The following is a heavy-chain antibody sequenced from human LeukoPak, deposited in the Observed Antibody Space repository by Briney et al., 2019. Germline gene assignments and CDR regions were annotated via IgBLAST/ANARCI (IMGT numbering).Heavy chain of an antibody. D-gene: IGHD6-19*01. J-gene: IGHJ4*02. CDR3: VRNLAVAGTCFDS. Sequence: SVKVSCKASGGTFSSYAISWVRQAPGQGLEWMGGIIPIFGTADYAQKFQGRVTITADESTSTAYMELSSLRSEDTAVYYCVRNLAVAGTCFDSWGQGTLVTVSS. CDR1: GGTFSSYA. V-gene: IGHV1-69*13. CDR2: IIPIFGTA.